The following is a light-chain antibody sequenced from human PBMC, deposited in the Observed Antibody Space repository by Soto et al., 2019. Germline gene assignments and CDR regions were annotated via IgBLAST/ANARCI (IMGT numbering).Light chain of an antibody. CDR1: RSVSTN. CDR2: GAS. V-gene: IGKV3-15*01. CDR3: QQYDKSLPPVT. Sequence: DIILTQSPAIVSVSPGERATLSCRASRSVSTNLAWYQHKHGQAPRLLISGASTRVTDTPARFSGSGSGTDFTLTINYLKSEDFGVYYCQQYDKSLPPVTFGGGTKVEI. J-gene: IGKJ4*01.